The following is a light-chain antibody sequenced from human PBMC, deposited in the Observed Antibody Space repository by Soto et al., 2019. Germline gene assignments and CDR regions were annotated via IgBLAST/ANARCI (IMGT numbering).Light chain of an antibody. CDR3: QQVNSFPLA. CDR1: QGIRSA. CDR2: AAS. J-gene: IGKJ4*01. Sequence: AIQVTQSPSSLSASVGDRVTITCRTSQGIRSALGWYQQKPGKVPKLLIYAASTLQSGVPSRFSGSGSGRDFTLTISSLQPEDFATYYCQQVNSFPLAFGGGTKVDIK. V-gene: IGKV1-6*01.